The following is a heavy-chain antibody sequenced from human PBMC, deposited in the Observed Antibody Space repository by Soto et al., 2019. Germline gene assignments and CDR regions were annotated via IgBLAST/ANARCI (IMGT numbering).Heavy chain of an antibody. CDR1: GGSFSGYY. D-gene: IGHD4-17*01. J-gene: IGHJ5*01. Sequence: SETLSLTCAVYGGSFSGYYWSWIRQPPGKGLEWIGEINHSGSTNYNPSLKNRVTISVDTSKNQFSLKLSSVTAADTAVYFCAKAYGDYVFDYRAQRTPVPVS. CDR3: AKAYGDYVFDY. CDR2: INHSGST. V-gene: IGHV4-34*01.